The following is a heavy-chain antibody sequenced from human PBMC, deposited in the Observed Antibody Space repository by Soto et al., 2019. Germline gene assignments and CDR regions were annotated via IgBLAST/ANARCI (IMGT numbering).Heavy chain of an antibody. CDR1: GGSFSGYY. D-gene: IGHD4-17*01. CDR3: ARGTRNYGDYGRYWYFDL. Sequence: QVQLQQWGAGLLKPSETLSLTCAVYGGSFSGYYWSWIRQPPGKGLEWIGEINHSGSTNYNPSLKSRVTISVDTSKNQFSLKLSSVTAADTAVYYCARGTRNYGDYGRYWYFDLWGRGTLVTVSS. J-gene: IGHJ2*01. V-gene: IGHV4-34*01. CDR2: INHSGST.